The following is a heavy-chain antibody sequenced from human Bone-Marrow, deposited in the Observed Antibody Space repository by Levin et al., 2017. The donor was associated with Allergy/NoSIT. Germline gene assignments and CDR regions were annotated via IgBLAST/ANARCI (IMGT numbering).Heavy chain of an antibody. CDR1: GGSVSSGSYY. J-gene: IGHJ4*02. CDR2: IYYSGST. V-gene: IGHV4-61*01. CDR3: ARDGRLVGATDY. Sequence: PGGSLRLSCTVSGGSVSSGSYYWSWIRQPPGKGLEWIGYIYYSGSTNYNPSLKSRVTISVDTSKNQFSLKLSSVTAADTAVYYCARDGRLVGATDYWGQGTLVTVSS. D-gene: IGHD1-26*01.